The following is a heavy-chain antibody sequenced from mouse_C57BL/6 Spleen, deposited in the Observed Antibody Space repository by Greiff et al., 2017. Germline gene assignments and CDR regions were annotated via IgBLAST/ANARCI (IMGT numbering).Heavy chain of an antibody. Sequence: EVQVVESGGGLVKPGGSLKLSCAASGFTFSDYGMHWVRQAPEKGLEWVAYISSGSSTIYYADTVKGRFTISRDNAKNTLFLQMTSLRSEDTAMYYCARREIYYGNYGYFDVWGTGTTVTVSS. CDR2: ISSGSSTI. V-gene: IGHV5-17*01. CDR1: GFTFSDYG. J-gene: IGHJ1*03. D-gene: IGHD2-1*01. CDR3: ARREIYYGNYGYFDV.